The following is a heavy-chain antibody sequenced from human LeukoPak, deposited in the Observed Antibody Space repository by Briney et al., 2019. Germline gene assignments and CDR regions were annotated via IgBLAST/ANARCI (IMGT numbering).Heavy chain of an antibody. V-gene: IGHV3-20*04. CDR2: INWNGGST. CDR1: GSTFGNYG. CDR3: ARAQTYGDSRLLLDY. J-gene: IGHJ4*02. Sequence: GGSLRLSCAASGSTFGNYGMSWVRQAPGKGLEWVSGINWNGGSTGYADSVEGRFTISRDNAKNSQYLQMNSLSVEDTALYYCARAQTYGDSRLLLDYWGQGTLVTVSS. D-gene: IGHD4-17*01.